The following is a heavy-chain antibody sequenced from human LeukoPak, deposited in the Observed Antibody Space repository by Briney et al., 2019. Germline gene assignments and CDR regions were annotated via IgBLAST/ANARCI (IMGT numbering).Heavy chain of an antibody. D-gene: IGHD3-3*01. CDR3: ARDFSVAIFGVVPFDY. Sequence: ASVKVSCKASGYTFTSYDINWVRQATGQGLEWMGWISAYNGNTNYAQKLQGRVTMTTDTSTSTAYMELRSLRSDDTAVYYCARDFSVAIFGVVPFDYWGQGTLVTVSS. V-gene: IGHV1-18*01. CDR2: ISAYNGNT. J-gene: IGHJ4*02. CDR1: GYTFTSYD.